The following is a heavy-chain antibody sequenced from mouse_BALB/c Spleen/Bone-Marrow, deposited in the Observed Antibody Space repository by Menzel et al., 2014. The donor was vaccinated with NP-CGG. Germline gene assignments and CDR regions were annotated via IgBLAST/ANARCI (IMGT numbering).Heavy chain of an antibody. CDR3: ARDYYGSLYAMDY. J-gene: IGHJ4*01. D-gene: IGHD1-1*01. V-gene: IGHV2-9*02. CDR1: GFSLTSYG. CDR2: IWAGGST. Sequence: VKLVESGPGLVSPSQSLSIPCTVSGFSLTSYGVHWVRPPPGKGLEWLGVIWAGGSTNYNSALMSRLSISKDNSKSQVFLKMNSLQTDDTAMYYCARDYYGSLYAMDYWGQGTSVTVSS.